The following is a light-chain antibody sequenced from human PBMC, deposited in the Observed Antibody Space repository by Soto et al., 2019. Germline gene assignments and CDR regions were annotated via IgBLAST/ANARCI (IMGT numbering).Light chain of an antibody. J-gene: IGLJ1*01. V-gene: IGLV2-8*01. CDR3: SSNAGSDNYV. CDR1: SSDVADYKD. Sequence: QSALTQPPSASGSPGQSVTISCTGTSSDVADYKDVSWYQQHPGKAPKLIIYEVTKRPSGVPDRFSGSKSGNTASLTVSGLQAEDEADYYCSSNAGSDNYVFGNGTKLTVL. CDR2: EVT.